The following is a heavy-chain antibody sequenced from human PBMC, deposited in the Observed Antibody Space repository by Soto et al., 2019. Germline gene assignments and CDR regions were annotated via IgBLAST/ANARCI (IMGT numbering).Heavy chain of an antibody. CDR1: GYTFTSYY. J-gene: IGHJ4*02. CDR2: INPSGGST. D-gene: IGHD6-19*01. Sequence: ASVKVSGKASGYTFTSYYMHWVRQAPGQGLEWMGIINPSGGSTSYAQKFQGRVTMTRDTSTSTVYMELSSLRSEDTAVYYCARDAAAGTTWGNTGRPKYYFDYWGQGTLVTVSS. CDR3: ARDAAAGTTWGNTGRPKYYFDY. V-gene: IGHV1-46*01.